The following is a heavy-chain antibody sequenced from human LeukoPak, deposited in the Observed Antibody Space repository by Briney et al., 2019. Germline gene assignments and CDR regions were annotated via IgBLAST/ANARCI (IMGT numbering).Heavy chain of an antibody. CDR3: AKATGTLGN. Sequence: GGSLRLSCAASGFTFSSYAMSWVRQAPGKGLEWVSIIYSGGSTFYADSVKGRFTISRDNSKNTLYLQMNSLTVEDTAIYYCAKATGTLGNWGQGTLVTVSS. CDR1: GFTFSSYA. D-gene: IGHD1-1*01. J-gene: IGHJ4*02. V-gene: IGHV3-23*03. CDR2: IYSGGST.